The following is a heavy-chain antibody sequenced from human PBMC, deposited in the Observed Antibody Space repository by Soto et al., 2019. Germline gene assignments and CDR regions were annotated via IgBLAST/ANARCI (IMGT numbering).Heavy chain of an antibody. J-gene: IGHJ6*02. CDR3: AREDRDRETGLVPAAIDGMDV. CDR2: IIPVFGIA. Sequence: QVQLVQSGAEVKKPGSSVTVSRKASGGTFSRYSFTWVRQAPGHGLEWMGRIIPVFGIASYAQKFQGRVTITADKSTSTAYMELSSLRSEDTAVYYCAREDRDRETGLVPAAIDGMDVWGQGTTVTVSS. D-gene: IGHD2-2*01. V-gene: IGHV1-69*08. CDR1: GGTFSRYS.